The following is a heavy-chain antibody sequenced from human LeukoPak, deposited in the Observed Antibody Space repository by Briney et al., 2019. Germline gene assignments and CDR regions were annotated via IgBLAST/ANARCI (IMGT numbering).Heavy chain of an antibody. CDR1: GFTFNTYW. D-gene: IGHD3-22*01. CDR2: IKEDGSEK. V-gene: IGHV3-7*01. CDR3: ARDTYDSSGYHFYYMDV. J-gene: IGHJ6*03. Sequence: PGGSLRLSCAVSGFTFNTYWMRWVRQAPGKGREWVANIKEDGSEKHYGDSVRGRFTISRDNAKTSLYLRMNSLRAEDTALYFCARDTYDSSGYHFYYMDVWGKGTTVTVSS.